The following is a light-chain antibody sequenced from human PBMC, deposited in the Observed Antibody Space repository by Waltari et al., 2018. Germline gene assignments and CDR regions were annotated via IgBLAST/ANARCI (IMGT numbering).Light chain of an antibody. CDR3: QHYNEWPPIT. CDR2: GTY. V-gene: IGKV3-15*01. CDR1: QSVRGN. J-gene: IGKJ3*01. Sequence: EIVLTQSPATLSGSPGETVTLPCTASQSVRGNLAWYQQRPGQAPRLLISGTYSRATGIPARFSGSGSDTQFTLTISSLQSEDFAVYYCQHYNEWPPITFGPGTRVDIK.